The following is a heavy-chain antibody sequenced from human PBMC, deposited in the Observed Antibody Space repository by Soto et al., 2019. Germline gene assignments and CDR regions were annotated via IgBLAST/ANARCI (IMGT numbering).Heavy chain of an antibody. V-gene: IGHV1-18*01. J-gene: IGHJ4*02. CDR2: ISAFNGNT. CDR3: ARDVVFDD. CDR1: GIMFSKYG. Sequence: QVPLVQSGAEVKKPGASVKVSCKASGIMFSKYGVSWVRQAPGQGLEWMGWISAFNGNTNYAQKFQGRITMTIDTTTSTAYMELRSLRSDDTAVYYCARDVVFDDWGQGTLVTVSS.